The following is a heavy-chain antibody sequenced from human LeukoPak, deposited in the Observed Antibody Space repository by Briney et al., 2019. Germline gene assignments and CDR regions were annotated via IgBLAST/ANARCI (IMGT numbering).Heavy chain of an antibody. J-gene: IGHJ4*02. CDR3: AKDAGYGDYPYYFDY. CDR1: GFTFDDYA. V-gene: IGHV3-9*01. Sequence: PGRSLRLSCAASGFTFDDYAMHWVRQAPGKGLEWVSGISWNSGSMGYADSVKGRFTISRDNAKNSLYLQMNSLRAEDTALYYCAKDAGYGDYPYYFDYWGQGTLVTVSS. D-gene: IGHD4-17*01. CDR2: ISWNSGSM.